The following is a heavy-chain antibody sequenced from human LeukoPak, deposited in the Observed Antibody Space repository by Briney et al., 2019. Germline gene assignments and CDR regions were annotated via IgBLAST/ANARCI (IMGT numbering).Heavy chain of an antibody. J-gene: IGHJ6*02. CDR1: GFPFNTYN. Sequence: GRSLRLSCAASGFPFNTYNMNWVRQAPGKGLEWVSYISISGSTIYYADSVKGRFTISRDNAKNSLYLQMNSLRAEDTAVYYCARSGYRSGGNCYYYYGMDVWGQGTTVTVSS. CDR3: ARSGYRSGGNCYYYYGMDV. D-gene: IGHD2-15*01. V-gene: IGHV3-48*04. CDR2: ISISGSTI.